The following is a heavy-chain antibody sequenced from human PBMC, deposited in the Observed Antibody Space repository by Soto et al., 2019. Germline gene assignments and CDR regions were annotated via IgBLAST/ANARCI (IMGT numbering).Heavy chain of an antibody. Sequence: SVKVSCKASGGTFSSYAISWVRQAPGQGLEWMGGIIPIFGTANYAQKFQGRVTITADESTSTAYMELSSLRSEDTAVYYCAMSVVGQDYAFLSGWGEGGYYYCMDVWGKGTTVTVSS. J-gene: IGHJ6*04. V-gene: IGHV1-69*13. CDR3: AMSVVGQDYAFLSGWGEGGYYYCMDV. CDR1: GGTFSSYA. CDR2: IIPIFGTA. D-gene: IGHD3-3*01.